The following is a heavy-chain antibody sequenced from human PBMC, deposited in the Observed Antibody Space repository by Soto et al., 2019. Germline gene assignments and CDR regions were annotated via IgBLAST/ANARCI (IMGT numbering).Heavy chain of an antibody. J-gene: IGHJ3*01. D-gene: IGHD3-3*01. CDR2: FLIGGDT. CDR3: AREPLWSGPLPLDAFDL. V-gene: IGHV3-53*01. CDR1: GSVVTDYY. Sequence: GGSLRLSCAASGSVVTDYYMSWVRQAPGKGLEWVAVFLIGGDTHYGESVKGRFTISRDNSKNTLYLQMNSLRAEDTAVYYCAREPLWSGPLPLDAFDLWGQGTMVTVSS.